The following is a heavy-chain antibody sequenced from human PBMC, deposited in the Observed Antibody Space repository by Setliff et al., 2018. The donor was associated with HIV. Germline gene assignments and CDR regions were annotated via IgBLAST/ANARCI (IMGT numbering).Heavy chain of an antibody. J-gene: IGHJ4*02. D-gene: IGHD3-10*01. CDR1: GYTFTSYG. CDR2: INPDTGGT. Sequence: ASVKVSCKASGYTFTSYGISWVRQAPGQGLEWMGWINPDTGGTNYAQKFQGRVTLTTDTSTNTAYMELRGLKSDDTAMYYCARDSEAGVWGQGTLVTVSS. V-gene: IGHV1-18*01. CDR3: ARDSEAGV.